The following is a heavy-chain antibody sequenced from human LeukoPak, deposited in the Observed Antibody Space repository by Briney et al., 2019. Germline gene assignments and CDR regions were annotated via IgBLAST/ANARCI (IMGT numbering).Heavy chain of an antibody. D-gene: IGHD3-10*01. CDR3: ARDFGYYGSGTSDI. Sequence: GESLRLSCAASGFTVSRSYMSWVRRAPGKGLEWVSAIYSGGSRYYADSVQGRFTISRDNSKNTVFLQMNSLRAEDTAMYYCARDFGYYGSGTSDIWGQGTMVTVSS. CDR1: GFTVSRSY. CDR2: IYSGGSR. V-gene: IGHV3-53*01. J-gene: IGHJ3*02.